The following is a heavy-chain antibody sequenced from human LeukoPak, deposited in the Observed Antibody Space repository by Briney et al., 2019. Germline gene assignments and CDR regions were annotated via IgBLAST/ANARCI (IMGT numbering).Heavy chain of an antibody. Sequence: SETLSLTCTVSGGSISSGDYYWSWIRQPPGKGLKWIGYIYYSGSTYYNPSLKSRVTISVDTSKNQFSLKLSSVTAADTAVYYCARWYSSSWYLEPGTYYFDYWGQGTLVTVSS. J-gene: IGHJ4*02. CDR1: GGSISSGDYY. CDR3: ARWYSSSWYLEPGTYYFDY. CDR2: IYYSGST. D-gene: IGHD6-13*01. V-gene: IGHV4-31*03.